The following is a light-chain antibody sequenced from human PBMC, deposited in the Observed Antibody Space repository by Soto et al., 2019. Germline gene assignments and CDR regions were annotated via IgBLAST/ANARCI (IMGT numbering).Light chain of an antibody. CDR2: GAS. J-gene: IGKJ1*01. CDR1: QSAISN. CDR3: QHSGDFRWT. V-gene: IGKV3D-15*01. Sequence: EIVMTQSPATLSVSPGERVTLSCRASQSAISNLAWYQVKPGQAPRRLIYGASSRDNGIPERFSGRGFGTDFTLTISRLEPEDFAVYYCQHSGDFRWTFGQGTKVAIK.